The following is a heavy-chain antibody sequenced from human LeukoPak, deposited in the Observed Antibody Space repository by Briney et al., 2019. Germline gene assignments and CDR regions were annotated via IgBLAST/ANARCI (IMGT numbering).Heavy chain of an antibody. J-gene: IGHJ3*02. D-gene: IGHD2-2*02. V-gene: IGHV1-69*01. Sequence: SVKVSCKASVGTFSSYAISWVRQAPGQGLEWMGGIIPIFGTANYAQKFQGRVTITADESTSTAYMELTSLRSEDTAVYYCATPRAEYQLLYVNAFDIWGQGTMVTVSS. CDR2: IIPIFGTA. CDR1: VGTFSSYA. CDR3: ATPRAEYQLLYVNAFDI.